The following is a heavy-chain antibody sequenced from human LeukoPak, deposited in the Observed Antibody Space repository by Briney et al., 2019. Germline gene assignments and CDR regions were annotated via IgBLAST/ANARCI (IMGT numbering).Heavy chain of an antibody. CDR1: GYTFTDYY. V-gene: IGHV1-69-2*01. D-gene: IGHD3-10*01. CDR3: ATRGRPGPALASEC. J-gene: IGHJ4*02. CDR2: VDPEDGET. Sequence: ATAKISCKVSGYTFTDYYMHWVQQAPGKGLEWMGLVDPEDGETIYAEKFQGRVTITADTSTDTAYMELSSLRSEDTAVYYCATRGRPGPALASECWGQGTLVTVSS.